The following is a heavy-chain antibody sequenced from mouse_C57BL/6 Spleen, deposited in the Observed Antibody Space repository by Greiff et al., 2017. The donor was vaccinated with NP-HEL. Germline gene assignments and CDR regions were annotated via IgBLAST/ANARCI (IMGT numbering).Heavy chain of an antibody. J-gene: IGHJ4*01. Sequence: EVQLVESGGDLVKPGGSLKLSCAASGFTFSSYGMSWVRQTPDKRLEWVATINSGGSYTYYPDSVKGRFTISRDNAKNTLYLQMSSLKSEDTAMDYCARQSDYDGYYAMDYWGQGTSVTVSS. CDR1: GFTFSSYG. V-gene: IGHV5-6*01. CDR2: INSGGSYT. CDR3: ARQSDYDGYYAMDY. D-gene: IGHD2-4*01.